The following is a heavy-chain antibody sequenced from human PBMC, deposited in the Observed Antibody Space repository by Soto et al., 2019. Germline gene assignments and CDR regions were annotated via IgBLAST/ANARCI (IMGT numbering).Heavy chain of an antibody. V-gene: IGHV4-30-2*01. J-gene: IGHJ5*02. CDR2: IYQSGST. D-gene: IGHD6-13*01. CDR3: ARGGFYSSPKGSAP. CDR1: GGSIISGGYS. Sequence: SETLSLTCAVSGGSIISGGYSWSWIRQPPGKALEWIGYIYQSGSTSYNPSLKGRVTISVDRSEEQFSLKLYSVTAADTAVYYCARGGFYSSPKGSAPWGQGPLVTGSS.